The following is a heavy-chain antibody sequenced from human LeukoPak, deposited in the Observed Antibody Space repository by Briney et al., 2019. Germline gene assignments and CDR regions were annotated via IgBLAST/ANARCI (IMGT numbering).Heavy chain of an antibody. CDR3: ARLTPRYYDILTGYSDGYDY. J-gene: IGHJ4*02. D-gene: IGHD3-9*01. CDR1: GGSFSGYY. CDR2: INHSGST. Sequence: PSETLSLTCAVYGGSFSGYYWSWIRLPPGKGLGWIGEINHSGSTNYYPSLKSRVTISVDTSKNQFSLKLSSVTAADTAVYYCARLTPRYYDILTGYSDGYDYWGQGTLVTVSS. V-gene: IGHV4-34*01.